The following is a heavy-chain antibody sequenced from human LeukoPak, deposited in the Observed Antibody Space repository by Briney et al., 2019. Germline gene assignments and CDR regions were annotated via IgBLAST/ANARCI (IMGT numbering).Heavy chain of an antibody. D-gene: IGHD3-22*01. CDR2: INDDGSGI. CDR3: ARRGHYYDSNGYDMGDDAFDM. V-gene: IGHV3-74*01. J-gene: IGHJ3*02. Sequence: GGSLRLSCAASGFTFRTYWMHWVRQVTGKGLMWVSRINDDGSGIIYADSVRGRFTSSRGNAKNTLYLQMNSLRAEDTAVYYCARRGHYYDSNGYDMGDDAFDMWGQGTMVTVSS. CDR1: GFTFRTYW.